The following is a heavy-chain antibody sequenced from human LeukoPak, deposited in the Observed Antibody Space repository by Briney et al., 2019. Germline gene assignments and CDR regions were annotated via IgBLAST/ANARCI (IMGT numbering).Heavy chain of an antibody. CDR3: ARGAPYYDFWSGPSSGWFDP. Sequence: SETLSLTCTVSGGSISSSSYYWSWIRQPPGKGLEWIGYIYYSGSTNYNPSLKSRVTISVDTSKNQFSLKLSSVTAADTAVYYCARGAPYYDFWSGPSSGWFDPWGQGTLVTVSS. J-gene: IGHJ5*02. V-gene: IGHV4-61*01. CDR2: IYYSGST. CDR1: GGSISSSSYY. D-gene: IGHD3-3*01.